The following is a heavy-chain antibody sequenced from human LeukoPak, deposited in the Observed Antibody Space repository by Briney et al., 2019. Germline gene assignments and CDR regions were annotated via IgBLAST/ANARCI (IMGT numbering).Heavy chain of an antibody. Sequence: GGSLRLSCAASGITFSRYTMNWVRQAPGKGLEWVSFISSSGTTIYYADSVKGRFTISRDNAKNSLYLQMNSLRAEDTAVYYCARDEPGEVVFDDWGQGTLVTVSA. CDR1: GITFSRYT. D-gene: IGHD2-21*01. CDR3: ARDEPGEVVFDD. V-gene: IGHV3-21*06. CDR2: ISSSGTTI. J-gene: IGHJ4*02.